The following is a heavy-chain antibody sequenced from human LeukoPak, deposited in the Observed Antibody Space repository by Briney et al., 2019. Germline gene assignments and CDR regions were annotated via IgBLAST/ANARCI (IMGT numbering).Heavy chain of an antibody. CDR1: GFTFSSYW. V-gene: IGHV3-7*01. CDR2: INHNGNVN. Sequence: PGGSLRLSCAASGFTFSSYWMNWARQAPGKGLEWVASINHNGNVNYYVDSVKGRFTISRDNAKNSLYLQMNSLRAEDTAVYYCAREGDYYFDYWGQGTLVTVSS. J-gene: IGHJ4*02. CDR3: AREGDYYFDY. D-gene: IGHD3-16*01.